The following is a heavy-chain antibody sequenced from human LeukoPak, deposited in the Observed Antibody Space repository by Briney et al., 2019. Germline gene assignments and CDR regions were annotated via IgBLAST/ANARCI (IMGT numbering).Heavy chain of an antibody. CDR3: ASPREMATIYDAFDV. D-gene: IGHD5-24*01. CDR1: GGSISSSRYY. V-gene: IGHV4-39*01. CDR2: IYYNGDT. J-gene: IGHJ3*01. Sequence: SETLSLTCTVSGGSISSSRYYWGWIRQPPGKGLEWIGTIYYNGDTYYNPPLKSRVTISVDTSKNQFSLKLNSVTAADMAVYYCASPREMATIYDAFDVWGQGTMVTVSS.